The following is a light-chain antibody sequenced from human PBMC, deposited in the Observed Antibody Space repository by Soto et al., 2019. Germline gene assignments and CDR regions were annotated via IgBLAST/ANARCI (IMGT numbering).Light chain of an antibody. CDR2: GAF. Sequence: EIVLTQSPVTLSLSPGERATLSCRASQSRSSSYFAWYQHKPGQGPRLLIYGAFTRATGIPDRFSGSGSGTDFTLNISRLEPEDFAVYYCQQHETLITFGQGTRLEIK. CDR3: QQHETLIT. CDR1: QSRSSSY. V-gene: IGKV3-20*01. J-gene: IGKJ5*01.